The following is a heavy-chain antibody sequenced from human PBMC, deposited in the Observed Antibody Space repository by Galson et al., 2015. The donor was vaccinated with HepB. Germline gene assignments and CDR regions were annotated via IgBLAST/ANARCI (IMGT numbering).Heavy chain of an antibody. CDR2: IIPIFGTA. CDR1: GGTFSSYA. J-gene: IGHJ5*02. Sequence: SVKVCCKASGGTFSSYAISWVRQAPGQGLEWMGGIIPIFGTANYAQKFQGRVTITADESTSTAYMELSSLRSEDTAVYYCARDSQQGVGWVDPWGQGTLVTVSS. CDR3: ARDSQQGVGWVDP. D-gene: IGHD6-13*01. V-gene: IGHV1-69*13.